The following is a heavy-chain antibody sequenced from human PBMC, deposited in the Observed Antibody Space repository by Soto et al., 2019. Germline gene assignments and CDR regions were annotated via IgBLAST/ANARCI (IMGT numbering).Heavy chain of an antibody. Sequence: QAQLVQSGVEMKNVGASVKVSCKASGYTFTRYGINWVRQAPGQGLEWMGWISGFNDDTNHAQKFQGRVTVTKDTSTSTAYMELRSLKSDDTAVYYCARSGSYYPARNWFGPWGQGTLVTVSS. CDR1: GYTFTRYG. J-gene: IGHJ5*02. D-gene: IGHD3-10*01. V-gene: IGHV1-18*01. CDR2: ISGFNDDT. CDR3: ARSGSYYPARNWFGP.